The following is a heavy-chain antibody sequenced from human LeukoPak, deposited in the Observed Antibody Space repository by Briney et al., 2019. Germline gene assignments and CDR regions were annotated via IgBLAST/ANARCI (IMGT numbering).Heavy chain of an antibody. D-gene: IGHD2-15*01. CDR2: ISYDGGNK. Sequence: GGSLRLSCAASGFTFHNYGMHWVRQAPGKGLEWVAVISYDGGNKYYADSVKGRFTISRDNSKNTLYLQMNSLRAEDTAVYYCAKDNAPRRYCSGGSCPLDYWGQGTLVTVSS. CDR3: AKDNAPRRYCSGGSCPLDY. CDR1: GFTFHNYG. V-gene: IGHV3-30*18. J-gene: IGHJ4*02.